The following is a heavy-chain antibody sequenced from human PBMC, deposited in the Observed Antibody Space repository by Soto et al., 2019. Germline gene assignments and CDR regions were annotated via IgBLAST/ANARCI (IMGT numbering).Heavy chain of an antibody. Sequence: PSETLSLTCAVSGGSISSGGYSWSWIRQPPGKGLEWIGYIYHSGSTYYNPSLKSRVTISVDRSKNQFSLKLSSVTAADTAVYYCARATPGYCSGGSCSPDNWFDPWGQGTLVTV. CDR3: ARATPGYCSGGSCSPDNWFDP. CDR2: IYHSGST. J-gene: IGHJ5*02. CDR1: GGSISSGGYS. D-gene: IGHD2-15*01. V-gene: IGHV4-30-2*01.